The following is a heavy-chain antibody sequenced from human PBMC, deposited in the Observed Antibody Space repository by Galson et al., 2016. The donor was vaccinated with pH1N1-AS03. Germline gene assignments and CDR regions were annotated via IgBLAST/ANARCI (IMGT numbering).Heavy chain of an antibody. Sequence: SLRLSCAASGFTFSNAWMTWVRQAPGKGLEWVGRIKSRSDGGTTDYAAPVKARFTISRDDSKNTLYLQMNSLKTEDTAVYYWSTDETVYYYYGMDVWGRGTTVTVSS. CDR1: GFTFSNAW. V-gene: IGHV3-15*01. J-gene: IGHJ6*02. CDR3: STDETVYYYYGMDV. CDR2: IKSRSDGGTT.